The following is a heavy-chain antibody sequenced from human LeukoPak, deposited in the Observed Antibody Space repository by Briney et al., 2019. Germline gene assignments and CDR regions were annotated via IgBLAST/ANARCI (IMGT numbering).Heavy chain of an antibody. CDR2: INWNGGST. D-gene: IGHD6-6*01. CDR3: ARQASYSSSAYNPHYFDY. J-gene: IGHJ4*02. Sequence: PGGSLRLSCAASGFTFSSYGMIWVRHAPGKGLEWVSAINWNGGSTGYADFVKGRFTISRDDAKNSLFLQMNSLRAEDTAFYYCARQASYSSSAYNPHYFDYWGQGALVTVSS. V-gene: IGHV3-20*04. CDR1: GFTFSSYG.